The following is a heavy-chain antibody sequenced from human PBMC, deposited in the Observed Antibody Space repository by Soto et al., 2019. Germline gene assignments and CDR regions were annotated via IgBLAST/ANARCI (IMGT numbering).Heavy chain of an antibody. D-gene: IGHD2-2*02. J-gene: IGHJ4*02. Sequence: EVQLLDSGGGLVQPGGSLRLSCTASGFTFSDYAMSWVRQPPGKGLEWVSVISAGGSTYYADSVTGRFTASSANSKNTLYLQMTSLRAADTAVYYCANVPIWCSTTSCYTEGFDYWGQGTVVTVSS. CDR3: ANVPIWCSTTSCYTEGFDY. V-gene: IGHV3-23*01. CDR2: ISAGGST. CDR1: GFTFSDYA.